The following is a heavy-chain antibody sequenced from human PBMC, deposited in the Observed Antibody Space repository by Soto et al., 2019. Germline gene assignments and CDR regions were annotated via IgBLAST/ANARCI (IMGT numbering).Heavy chain of an antibody. D-gene: IGHD6-13*01. CDR2: IWYDGSNK. Sequence: GGSLRLSCAASGFTFSSYGMHWVRQAPGKGLEWVAVIWYDGSNKYYADSVKGRFTISRDNSKNTLYLQMNSLRAEDTAVYYCARDLKIRKQQLTKYGMHVWGQGTTVTVSS. J-gene: IGHJ6*02. V-gene: IGHV3-33*01. CDR3: ARDLKIRKQQLTKYGMHV. CDR1: GFTFSSYG.